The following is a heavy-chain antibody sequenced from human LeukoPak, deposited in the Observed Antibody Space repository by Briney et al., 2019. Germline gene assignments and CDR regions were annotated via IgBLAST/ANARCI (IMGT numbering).Heavy chain of an antibody. CDR2: IRGGGHGP. J-gene: IGHJ3*02. V-gene: IGHV3-23*01. CDR3: ARDPNGDYVGAFDM. D-gene: IGHD4-17*01. CDR1: GFTFSDYA. Sequence: PGGSLRLSCTASGFTFSDYAMMWVRQSPGKGREWVAAIRGGGHGPFYADSVRGRFTISRDNSKYTLFLQMDSLRAEDTAVYYCARDPNGDYVGAFDMWGPGTMVTVSS.